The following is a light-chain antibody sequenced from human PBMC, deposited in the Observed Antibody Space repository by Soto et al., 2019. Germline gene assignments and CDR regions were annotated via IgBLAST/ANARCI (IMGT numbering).Light chain of an antibody. CDR2: GAS. J-gene: IGKJ4*01. CDR1: QSVNIN. CDR3: QQYKDWPPLT. Sequence: EIAMTQSPVTLSASPGERVTLSCRASQSVNINLAWYQQRPGQAPRVLIYGASNRASGIPDRFSGSGSGTESTLTISSLEPGEFALYFCQQYKDWPPLTFGGGTRVEIK. V-gene: IGKV3D-15*01.